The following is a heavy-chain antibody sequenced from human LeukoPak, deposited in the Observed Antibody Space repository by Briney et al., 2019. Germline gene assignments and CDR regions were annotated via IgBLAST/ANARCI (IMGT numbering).Heavy chain of an antibody. CDR3: SRGGPGATILDY. V-gene: IGHV4-39*07. CDR1: GGSISSSSYY. Sequence: SETLSLTCTVSGGSISSSSYYWGWIRQPPGKGLEWIGSIYYSGSTYYNPSLKSRVTISLDTSKNQFSLKLSSVTAADTAIYYCSRGGPGATILDYWGQGTLVTVSS. D-gene: IGHD1-26*01. J-gene: IGHJ4*02. CDR2: IYYSGST.